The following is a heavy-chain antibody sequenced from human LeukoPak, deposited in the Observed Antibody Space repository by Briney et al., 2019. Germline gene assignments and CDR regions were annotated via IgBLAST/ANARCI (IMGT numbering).Heavy chain of an antibody. CDR1: GGTFSSYA. D-gene: IGHD6-13*01. CDR2: IIPIFGTA. V-gene: IGHV1-69*05. J-gene: IGHJ4*02. Sequence: SVKVSCKASGGTFSSYAISWVRQAPGQGLEWMGGIIPIFGTANYARKFQGRVTITTDESTSTAYMELSSLRSEDTAVYYCARGAAAGTRFDSYFDYWGQGTLVTVSS. CDR3: ARGAAAGTRFDSYFDY.